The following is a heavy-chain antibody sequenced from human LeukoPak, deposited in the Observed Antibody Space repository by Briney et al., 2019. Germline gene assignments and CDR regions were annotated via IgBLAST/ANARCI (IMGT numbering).Heavy chain of an antibody. CDR3: AKVSGRGAAAGIFDY. CDR1: GFTFSSYG. CDR2: IRYDGSNK. D-gene: IGHD6-13*01. Sequence: HPGGSLRLSCAASGFTFSSYGMHWVRQAPGKGLEWVAFIRYDGSNKYYADSVKGRFTISRDNSKNTLYLQMNSLRAEDTAVYYCAKVSGRGAAAGIFDYWGQGTLVTVSS. J-gene: IGHJ4*02. V-gene: IGHV3-30*02.